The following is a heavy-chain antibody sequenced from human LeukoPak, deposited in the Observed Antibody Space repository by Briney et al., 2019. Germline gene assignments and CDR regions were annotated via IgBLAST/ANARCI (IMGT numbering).Heavy chain of an antibody. J-gene: IGHJ4*02. Sequence: PGGSLRLSCAASGFTFSNAWMNWVRQAPGKGLEWVGRIKSKTDGGTTDYAAPVKGRFTISRDDSKNTLYLQMNSLKTEDTAVYYCTTRSDRDYYDSSGYSNDYWGQGTLVTVPS. CDR2: IKSKTDGGTT. CDR3: TTRSDRDYYDSSGYSNDY. V-gene: IGHV3-15*07. CDR1: GFTFSNAW. D-gene: IGHD3-22*01.